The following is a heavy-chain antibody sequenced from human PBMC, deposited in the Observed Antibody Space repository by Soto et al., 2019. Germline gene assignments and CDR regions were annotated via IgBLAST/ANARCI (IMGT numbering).Heavy chain of an antibody. V-gene: IGHV3-48*02. J-gene: IGHJ4*02. Sequence: GGSLRLSCAASGFTFSSYSMNWVRQAPGKGLEWVSYISSSSSTIYYADSVKGRFTISRDNAKNSLYLQMNSLRDEDTAVHYCASTNRPYYYDSRGYYNYWGQGTLVTVSS. D-gene: IGHD3-22*01. CDR1: GFTFSSYS. CDR3: ASTNRPYYYDSRGYYNY. CDR2: ISSSSSTI.